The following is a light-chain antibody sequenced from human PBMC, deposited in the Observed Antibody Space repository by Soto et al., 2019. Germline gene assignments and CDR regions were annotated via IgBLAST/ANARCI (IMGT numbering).Light chain of an antibody. V-gene: IGKV1-5*03. Sequence: IQMTQSPSAMSASVGDSVTITCRASQTISSWLAWYQQKPGKAPKLLIYKASTLKSGVPSRFSGSGSGTEFTLTISSLQPDDFATYYCQQYNSYPWTFGQGTKVDIK. CDR2: KAS. CDR3: QQYNSYPWT. J-gene: IGKJ1*01. CDR1: QTISSW.